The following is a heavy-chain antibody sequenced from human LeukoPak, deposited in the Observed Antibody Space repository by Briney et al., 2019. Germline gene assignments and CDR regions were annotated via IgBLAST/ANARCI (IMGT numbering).Heavy chain of an antibody. CDR1: GGSINSSNW. V-gene: IGHV3-53*01. CDR2: IYGGGST. Sequence: PSETLSLTCAVSGGSINSSNWWSWVRQAPGKGLEWVSVIYGGGSTYYADSVKGRFTISRDNSKNTLYLQMNSLRAEDTAVYYCASGVEMASFDYWGQGTLVTVSS. J-gene: IGHJ4*02. CDR3: ASGVEMASFDY. D-gene: IGHD5-24*01.